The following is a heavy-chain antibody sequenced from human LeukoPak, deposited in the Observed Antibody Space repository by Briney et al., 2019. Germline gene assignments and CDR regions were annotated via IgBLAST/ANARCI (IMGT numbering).Heavy chain of an antibody. V-gene: IGHV3-30*04. CDR2: VSYDGDNK. D-gene: IGHD3-10*01. J-gene: IGHJ6*04. CDR1: GFTFSGYA. CDR3: AKEERYYGSGGRYGMDV. Sequence: GRSLRLSCAASGFTFSGYAMHWVRQAPGKGLEWVAVVSYDGDNKYYADSVKGRFTISRDNSKNTLYLQMNSLRAEDTAVYYCAKEERYYGSGGRYGMDVWGKGTTVTVSP.